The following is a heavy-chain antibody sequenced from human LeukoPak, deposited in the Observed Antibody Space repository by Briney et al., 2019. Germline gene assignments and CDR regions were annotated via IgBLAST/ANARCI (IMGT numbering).Heavy chain of an antibody. Sequence: SETLSLTCIVSGGSISSGSYYWGWIRQPPGMGLEWIGSIYYSGRTYYNPSLKSRVTISVDTSSNRFSLKLSSVTAADTAVYYCAVTYIAAAGTPNIDYWGQGTLVTVSS. D-gene: IGHD6-13*01. J-gene: IGHJ4*02. CDR1: GGSISSGSYY. CDR3: AVTYIAAAGTPNIDY. V-gene: IGHV4-39*07. CDR2: IYYSGRT.